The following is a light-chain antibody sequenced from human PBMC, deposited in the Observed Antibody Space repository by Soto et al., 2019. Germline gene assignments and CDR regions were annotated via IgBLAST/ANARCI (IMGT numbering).Light chain of an antibody. CDR2: DVS. V-gene: IGLV2-11*01. Sequence: QSALTQPRSVSGSPGQSVTISCTGTSSDVGGYNYVSWHQQHPGKAPKLMIYDVSKRPSGVPDRFSGSKSGNTASLTISGLQAEDEADYYCCSYAGSYPVVFGGGTQLTVL. J-gene: IGLJ2*01. CDR3: CSYAGSYPVV. CDR1: SSDVGGYNY.